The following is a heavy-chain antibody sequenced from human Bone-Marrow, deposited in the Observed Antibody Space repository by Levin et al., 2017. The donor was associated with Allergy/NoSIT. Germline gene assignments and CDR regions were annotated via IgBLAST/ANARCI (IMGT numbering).Heavy chain of an antibody. J-gene: IGHJ6*03. D-gene: IGHD6-6*01. V-gene: IGHV3-53*01. CDR2: IYSGGST. Sequence: GESLKISCAASGFTVSSNYMSWVRQAPGKGLEWVSVIYSGGSTYYADSVKGRFTISRDNSKNTLYLQMNSLRAEDTAVYYCASKYSSSWRDYYYYYMDVWGKGTTVTVSS. CDR3: ASKYSSSWRDYYYYYMDV. CDR1: GFTVSSNY.